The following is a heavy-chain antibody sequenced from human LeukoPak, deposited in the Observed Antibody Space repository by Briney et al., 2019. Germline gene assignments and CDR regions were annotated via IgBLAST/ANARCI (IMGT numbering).Heavy chain of an antibody. J-gene: IGHJ4*02. D-gene: IGHD6-25*01. CDR2: ISSSSRYI. V-gene: IGHV3-21*01. Sequence: GGSLRLSCAASGFTFSNYAMTWVRLAPGKGLEWVSSISSSSRYIYFADSLKGRFTISRDNAKNSLYLQMNSLRAEDTAVYYCARVLEAASFDYWGQGILVTVSS. CDR1: GFTFSNYA. CDR3: ARVLEAASFDY.